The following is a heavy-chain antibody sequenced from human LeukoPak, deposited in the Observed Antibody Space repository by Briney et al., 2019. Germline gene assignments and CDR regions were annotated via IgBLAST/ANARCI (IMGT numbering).Heavy chain of an antibody. CDR1: GGSISSHY. CDR2: ISYSGST. V-gene: IGHV4-59*11. D-gene: IGHD4-17*01. J-gene: IGHJ6*03. CDR3: ARYSDYFYYYYMDV. Sequence: SETLSLTCTVSGGSISSHYWSWIRQPPGEGLEWIGYISYSGSTNYNPSPKSRVTISIDTSKSQFSLELSSVTAADTAVYHCARYSDYFYYYYMDVWGKGTTVTVSS.